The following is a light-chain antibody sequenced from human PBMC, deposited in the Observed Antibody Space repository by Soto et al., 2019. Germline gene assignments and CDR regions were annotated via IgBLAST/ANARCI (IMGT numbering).Light chain of an antibody. CDR2: GAS. CDR1: QTVSSNY. CDR3: QQYTGPPTT. Sequence: PGAIATLSCMSSQTVSSNYLAWCQQRPGQAPRLFIYGASTRAAGIPDRFSGSGSGTDFTLTITRLEPEDSAVYFCQQYTGPPTTLGQGTRLEI. V-gene: IGKV3-20*01. J-gene: IGKJ5*01.